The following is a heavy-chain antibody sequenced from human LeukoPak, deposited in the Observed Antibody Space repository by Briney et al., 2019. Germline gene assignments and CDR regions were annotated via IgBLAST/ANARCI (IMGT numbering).Heavy chain of an antibody. CDR1: GFTFIRYS. CDR2: ISPTSATT. D-gene: IGHD1-26*01. J-gene: IGHJ4*02. CDR3: KSQTHRGRARYYSEH. V-gene: IGHV3-23*01. Sequence: GSLRRSSTTAGFTFIRYSMTWVRPSPAKGLEWDSIISPTSATTYYSASTKGGLTVFRDNSKKTLYLQIKTLRAEDTPVYYCKSQTHRGRARYYSEHWGQGTLVTVSS.